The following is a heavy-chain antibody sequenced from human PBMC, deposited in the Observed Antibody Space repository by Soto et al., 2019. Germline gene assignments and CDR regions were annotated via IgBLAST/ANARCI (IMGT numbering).Heavy chain of an antibody. D-gene: IGHD4-17*01. Sequence: PSETLSLTCAVYGGSFSGYYWSWIRQPPGKGLEWIGEINHSGSTNYNPSLKSRVTISVDTSKNQFSLKLSSVTAADTAVYYCARGSVQGLRPYGDYFNWFDPWGQGTLVTVSS. V-gene: IGHV4-34*01. CDR1: GGSFSGYY. J-gene: IGHJ5*02. CDR3: ARGSVQGLRPYGDYFNWFDP. CDR2: INHSGST.